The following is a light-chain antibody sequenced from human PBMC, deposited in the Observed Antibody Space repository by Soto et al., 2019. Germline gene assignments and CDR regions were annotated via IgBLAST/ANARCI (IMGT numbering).Light chain of an antibody. CDR1: QDIRND. CDR2: GTS. J-gene: IGKJ2*01. V-gene: IGKV1-6*01. CDR3: LQDYNYPYT. Sequence: AIPMTQSPSSLSVSVGDRVTITCRASQDIRNDLGWYQQKPGKAPKLLIYGTSNLQSGVPSRFSGSGSDTDFTLTISSLQPEDFATYYCLQDYNYPYTFGQGTKLEIK.